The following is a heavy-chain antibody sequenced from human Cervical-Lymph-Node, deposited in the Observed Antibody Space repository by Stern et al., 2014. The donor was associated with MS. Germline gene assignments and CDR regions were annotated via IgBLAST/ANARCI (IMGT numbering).Heavy chain of an antibody. CDR1: GGSFDAFY. CDR3: ARTWIAVRNTKWFDP. J-gene: IGHJ5*02. Sequence: QVQLQQWGAGLLKPSETLSLTCAVYGGSFDAFYWSWIRQPPGKGLEWIGEISHSGYTNYNPSLKSRVTISVDTSKNQFSLKMSSVTAADPAVYYCARTWIAVRNTKWFDPWGQGTLVTVSS. CDR2: ISHSGYT. D-gene: IGHD6-6*01. V-gene: IGHV4-34*01.